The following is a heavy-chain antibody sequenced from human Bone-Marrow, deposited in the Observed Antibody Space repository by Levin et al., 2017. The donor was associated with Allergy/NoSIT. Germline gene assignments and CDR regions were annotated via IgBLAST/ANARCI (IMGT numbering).Heavy chain of an antibody. V-gene: IGHV3-49*03. CDR2: IRSKAYGGTT. D-gene: IGHD3-10*01. J-gene: IGHJ5*02. CDR1: GFTFGDYA. Sequence: GGSLRLSCTASGFTFGDYAMSWFRQAPGKGLEWVGFIRSKAYGGTTEYAASVKGRFTISRDDSKSIAYLQMNSLKTEDTAVYYCTRELHGAKLLWFGTNWFDPWGQGTLVTVSS. CDR3: TRELHGAKLLWFGTNWFDP.